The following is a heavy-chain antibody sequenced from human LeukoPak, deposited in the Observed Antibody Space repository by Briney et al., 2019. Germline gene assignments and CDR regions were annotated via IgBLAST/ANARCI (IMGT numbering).Heavy chain of an antibody. D-gene: IGHD3-22*01. J-gene: IGHJ4*02. V-gene: IGHV4-34*01. CDR2: INHSGST. Sequence: NPSETLSLTCAVYGGSFSGYYWSWIRQPPGKGLEWIGEINHSGSTNCNPSLKSRVTISVDTSKNQFSLKLSSVTAADTAVYYCASGDSTLIPLDWGQGTLVTVSS. CDR1: GGSFSGYY. CDR3: ASGDSTLIPLD.